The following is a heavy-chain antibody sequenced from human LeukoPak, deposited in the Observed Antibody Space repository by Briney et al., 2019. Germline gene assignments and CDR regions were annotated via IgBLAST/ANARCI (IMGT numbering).Heavy chain of an antibody. CDR1: SFTFHIYW. CDR3: SSNRGDWPGPLDS. V-gene: IGHV3-7*01. Sequence: PGGSLRLSCAASSFTFHIYWLTWVPQAPGKGLEWVANIKEDGSQKFCVDSLEGRFTISRDNAKSSLYLQMNSLRPEDTAVYYCSSNRGDWPGPLDSWGQGTLVTVSS. D-gene: IGHD2-21*02. J-gene: IGHJ4*02. CDR2: IKEDGSQK.